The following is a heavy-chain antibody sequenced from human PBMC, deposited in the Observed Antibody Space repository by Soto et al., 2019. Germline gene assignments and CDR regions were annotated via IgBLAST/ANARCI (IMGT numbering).Heavy chain of an antibody. CDR2: IYPDDSDI. CDR1: GYSFTSYW. V-gene: IGHV5-51*01. J-gene: IGHJ4*02. Sequence: PGESLKISCKASGYSFTSYWIGWVRQMPGKGLEWMGIIYPDDSDIRYSPSFQGQVTISADKSISTAYLQWSSLKASDTAIYYCVRPDSTGYSEYWGQGTLVTVSS. CDR3: VRPDSTGYSEY. D-gene: IGHD3-22*01.